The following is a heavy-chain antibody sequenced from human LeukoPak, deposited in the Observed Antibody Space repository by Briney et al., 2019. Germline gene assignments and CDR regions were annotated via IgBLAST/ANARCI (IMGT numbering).Heavy chain of an antibody. Sequence: SSETLSLTCTVSGGSISSSSYYWGWIRQPPGKGLEWIGSIYYSGSTYYNPSLKSRVTISVDTSKNQFSLKLSSVTAADTAVYYCARGSKAAAGLFDYWGQGTLVTVSS. CDR2: IYYSGST. CDR1: GGSISSSSYY. D-gene: IGHD6-13*01. J-gene: IGHJ4*02. V-gene: IGHV4-39*07. CDR3: ARGSKAAAGLFDY.